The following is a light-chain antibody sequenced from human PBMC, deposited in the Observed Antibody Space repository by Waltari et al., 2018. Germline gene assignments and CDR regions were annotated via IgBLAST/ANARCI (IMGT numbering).Light chain of an antibody. V-gene: IGKV3-15*01. CDR1: QSIGSN. CDR2: GAS. CDR3: QQYDNLPP. Sequence: DIVMTQSPATLSVSPGERATLSCRASQSIGSNLAWYQHKPGQAPRFLIYGASTRATGIPARFSGSGSGTEFTLTISSLQSADFAVYYCQQYDNLPPFGQGTRLEIK. J-gene: IGKJ5*01.